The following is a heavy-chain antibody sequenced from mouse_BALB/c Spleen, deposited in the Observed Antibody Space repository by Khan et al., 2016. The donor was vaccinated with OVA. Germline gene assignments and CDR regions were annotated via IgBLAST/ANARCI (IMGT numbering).Heavy chain of an antibody. Sequence: QIQLVQSGPELKKPGETVNISCKASGYTFTNYGMNWVKQAPGKGLKWMGWINTYTGEPTYADDFKGRSAFSLETSASTAYLQIKNLKNEDTATYFCARSNSYWYFDVWGAGTTVTVSS. V-gene: IGHV9-3-1*01. CDR2: INTYTGEP. J-gene: IGHJ1*01. CDR1: GYTFTNYG. CDR3: ARSNSYWYFDV. D-gene: IGHD4-1*02.